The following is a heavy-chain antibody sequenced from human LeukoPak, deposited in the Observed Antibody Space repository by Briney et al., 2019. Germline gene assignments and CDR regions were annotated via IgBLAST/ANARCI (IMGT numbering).Heavy chain of an antibody. Sequence: ASVTVSCKASGFTYNTYYLYWMRQAPGQGLEWMGWIRLRDGGTIYAQRFQARFIMTTDPSTNTASMELRSLTSDDTAVYFCARADWVGSGHAGFYSDYWGQGTLVTVSS. CDR1: GFTYNTYY. J-gene: IGHJ4*02. CDR3: ARADWVGSGHAGFYSDY. D-gene: IGHD5-12*01. V-gene: IGHV1-2*02. CDR2: IRLRDGGT.